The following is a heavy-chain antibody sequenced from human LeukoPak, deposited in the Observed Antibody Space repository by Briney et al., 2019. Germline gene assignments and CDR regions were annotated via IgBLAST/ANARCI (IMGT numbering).Heavy chain of an antibody. CDR2: IKQDGSEK. V-gene: IGHV3-7*01. CDR3: ARGDFRRIPHNWFDP. CDR1: GFTFSSYW. J-gene: IGHJ5*02. D-gene: IGHD2-21*02. Sequence: GGSLRLSCAASGFTFSSYWMSWVRQAPGKGLEWVANIKQDGSEKYYVDSVKGRFTISRDNAKNSLYLQMNSLRAEDTAVYYCARGDFRRIPHNWFDPWGQGTLVTVSS.